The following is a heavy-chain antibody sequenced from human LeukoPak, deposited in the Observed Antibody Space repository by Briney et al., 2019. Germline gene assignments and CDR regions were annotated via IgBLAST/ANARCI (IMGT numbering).Heavy chain of an antibody. CDR3: AKQMAVDYFDY. J-gene: IGHJ4*02. CDR2: IRNDGTIK. V-gene: IGHV3-30*02. CDR1: GFTFSSYW. Sequence: GGSLRLSCAASGFTFSSYWMSWVRRAPGKGLEWVAFIRNDGTIKYYADSVKGRFTISRDNSKNTLYLQMNSLRAEDTAVYYCAKQMAVDYFDYWGQGTLVTVSS. D-gene: IGHD5-24*01.